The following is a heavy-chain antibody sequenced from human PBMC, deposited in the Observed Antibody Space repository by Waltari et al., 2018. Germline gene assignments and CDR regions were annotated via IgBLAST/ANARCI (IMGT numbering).Heavy chain of an antibody. V-gene: IGHV4-59*11. J-gene: IGHJ4*02. CDR1: GCPLPRHF. D-gene: IGHD2-21*02. CDR2: IYYNGDT. CDR3: AREIYGGNSRPLDS. Sequence: QVDLQESCPGLLRPSETLSLTRVLPGCPLPRHFWHWVRQPPGKGLEWIGYIYYNGDTNYNPSLESRVTISVDTSKNQFSLKLNSVTAADTAVYYCAREIYGGNSRPLDSWGQGKLVTVAS.